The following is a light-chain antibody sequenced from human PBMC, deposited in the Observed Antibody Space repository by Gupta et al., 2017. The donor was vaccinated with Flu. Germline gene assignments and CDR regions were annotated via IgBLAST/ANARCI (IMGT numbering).Light chain of an antibody. Sequence: GQTARITCSGDALPNQYAYWYQQKPGQAPVLVIFKDSERPSGIPERFSGSSSGTTVTLTISGVQAEDEADYYCQSSDSSGTYYVFGTGTKVTVL. CDR3: QSSDSSGTYYV. J-gene: IGLJ1*01. V-gene: IGLV3-25*03. CDR1: ALPNQY. CDR2: KDS.